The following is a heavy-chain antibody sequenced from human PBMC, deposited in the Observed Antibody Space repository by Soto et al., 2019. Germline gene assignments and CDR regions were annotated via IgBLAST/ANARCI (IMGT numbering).Heavy chain of an antibody. Sequence: QVQLVESWGGVVQPGRSLRLSCAASGFTFSSYAMHWVRQAPGKGLELVAVISYDGSNKYYADSVKGRFTISRDNSKNTMYLQMNSLRAEDTAVYYCARDAGSGVVLYAFDIWGQGTMVTVSS. V-gene: IGHV3-30-3*01. CDR3: ARDAGSGVVLYAFDI. J-gene: IGHJ3*02. D-gene: IGHD2-15*01. CDR2: ISYDGSNK. CDR1: GFTFSSYA.